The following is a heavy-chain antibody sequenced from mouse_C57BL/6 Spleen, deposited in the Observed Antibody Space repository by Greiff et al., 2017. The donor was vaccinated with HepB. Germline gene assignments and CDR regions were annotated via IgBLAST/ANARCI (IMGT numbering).Heavy chain of an antibody. V-gene: IGHV1-64*01. CDR3: ARDGYYGFDY. CDR2: IHPNSGST. Sequence: VQRVESGAELVKPGASVKLSCKASGYTFTSYWMHWVKQRPGQGLEWIGMIHPNSGSTNYNEKFKSKATLTVDKSSSTAYMQLSSLTSEDSAVYYCARDGYYGFDYWGQGTTLTVSS. CDR1: GYTFTSYW. J-gene: IGHJ2*01. D-gene: IGHD2-3*01.